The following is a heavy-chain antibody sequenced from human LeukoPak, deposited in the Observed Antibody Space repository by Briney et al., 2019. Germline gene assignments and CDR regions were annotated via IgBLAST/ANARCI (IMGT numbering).Heavy chain of an antibody. CDR3: ARERYGSSSGFDP. CDR1: GGTFSSYA. D-gene: IGHD6-6*01. Sequence: GASVKVSCKASGGTFSSYAISWVRQAPGQGLEWMGRIIPILGIANYAQKFQGRVTITADKSTSTAYMELSSLRSEDTAVYYCARERYGSSSGFDPWGQGTLVTVSS. J-gene: IGHJ5*02. V-gene: IGHV1-69*04. CDR2: IIPILGIA.